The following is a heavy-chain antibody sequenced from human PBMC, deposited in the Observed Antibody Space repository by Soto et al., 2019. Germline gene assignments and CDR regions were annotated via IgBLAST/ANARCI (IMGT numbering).Heavy chain of an antibody. V-gene: IGHV1-18*01. CDR2: ISAYNGNT. J-gene: IGHJ5*02. D-gene: IGHD3-10*01. CDR1: GYTFTSYG. CDR3: ARSRPPGDWFDP. Sequence: ASVKVSCKASGYTFTSYGISWVRQAPGQGLEWMGWISAYNGNTNYAQKLQGRVTMTTDTSTSTAYMGLRSLRSDDTAVYYCARSRPPGDWFDPWGQGTLVTVSS.